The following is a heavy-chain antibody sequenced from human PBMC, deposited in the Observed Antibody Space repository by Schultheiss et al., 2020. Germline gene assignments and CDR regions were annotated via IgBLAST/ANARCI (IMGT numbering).Heavy chain of an antibody. V-gene: IGHV4-34*01. CDR2: INHSGST. CDR3: AKGPPYYYDRSAYYLDY. Sequence: SETLSLTCAVYGGSFSGYYWSWIRQPPGKGLEWIGEINHSGSTNYNPSLKSRVTISVDKSKNQFSLKLSSVTAADTAVYYCAKGPPYYYDRSAYYLDYWGQGTLVTVSS. CDR1: GGSFSGYY. J-gene: IGHJ4*02. D-gene: IGHD3-22*01.